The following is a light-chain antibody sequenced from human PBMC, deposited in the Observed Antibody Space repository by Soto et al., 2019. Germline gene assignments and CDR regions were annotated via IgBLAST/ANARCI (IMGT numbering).Light chain of an antibody. Sequence: EIVMTQSPDTLSVPPGDRAALSCRTSQSVSSDLAWYQQKPGQAPRLLIYGASTRATGIPARFSGSGSGTEFTLTISSLQSEDFAVYYCHHYSSWPPYTFGQGTKVDIK. V-gene: IGKV3D-15*01. CDR2: GAS. J-gene: IGKJ2*01. CDR3: HHYSSWPPYT. CDR1: QSVSSD.